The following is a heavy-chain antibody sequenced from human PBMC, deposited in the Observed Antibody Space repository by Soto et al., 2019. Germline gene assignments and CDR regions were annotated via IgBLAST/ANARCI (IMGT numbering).Heavy chain of an antibody. CDR3: AKASDGDYYLDY. CDR1: GFTFSSYG. J-gene: IGHJ4*02. D-gene: IGHD4-17*01. CDR2: ISYDGSNK. Sequence: XGSLRLSCAASGFTFSSYGMHWVRQAPGKGLEWVAVISYDGSNKYYADSVKGRFTISRDNSKNTLYLQMNSLRAEDTAVYYCAKASDGDYYLDYWGQGTLVTVSS. V-gene: IGHV3-30*18.